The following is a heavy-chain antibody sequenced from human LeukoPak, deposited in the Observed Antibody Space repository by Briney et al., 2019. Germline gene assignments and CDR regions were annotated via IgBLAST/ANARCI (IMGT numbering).Heavy chain of an antibody. V-gene: IGHV1-46*01. J-gene: IGHJ4*02. CDR1: GYTFTDYY. CDR3: ARASTPAATGY. CDR2: INPSGGST. D-gene: IGHD2-2*01. Sequence: ASVKVSCKASGYTFTDYYIHWVRQAPGQGLEWMGIINPSGGSTDYAQKFQGRVTMTRDTSTSTVYMELSSLRSEDTAVYYCARASTPAATGYWGQGTLVTVSS.